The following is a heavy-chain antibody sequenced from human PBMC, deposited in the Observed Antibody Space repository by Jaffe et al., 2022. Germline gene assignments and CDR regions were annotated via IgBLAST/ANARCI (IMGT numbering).Heavy chain of an antibody. D-gene: IGHD3-16*01. CDR3: AKRGGGNDLKYFDY. CDR2: ISYDGNDK. J-gene: IGHJ4*02. Sequence: QVQLVESGGGVVQPGRSLRLSCAGSGFSFSSYGMHWVRQAPGKGLEWVAFISYDGNDKYPADSVKGRFTISRDNSKNTLYLQMNSLRAEDTAVYYCAKRGGGNDLKYFDYWGQGTLVTVSS. CDR1: GFSFSSYG. V-gene: IGHV3-30*18.